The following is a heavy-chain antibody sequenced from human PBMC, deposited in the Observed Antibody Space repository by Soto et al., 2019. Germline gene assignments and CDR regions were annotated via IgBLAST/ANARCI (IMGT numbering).Heavy chain of an antibody. CDR1: GFTFSSYS. D-gene: IGHD6-19*01. CDR3: AKAKGYSSGWVYDY. V-gene: IGHV3-48*01. CDR2: ISSSSSTI. J-gene: IGHJ4*02. Sequence: EVQLVASGGGLVQPGGSLRLSCAASGFTFSSYSMNWVRQAPGKGLEWVSYISSSSSTIYYADSVKGRFTISRDNAKNSLYLQMNSLRAEETAVYYCAKAKGYSSGWVYDYLGQGTLVTVSS.